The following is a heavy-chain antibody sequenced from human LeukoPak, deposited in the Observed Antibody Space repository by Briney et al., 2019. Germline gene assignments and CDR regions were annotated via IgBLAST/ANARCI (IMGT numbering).Heavy chain of an antibody. J-gene: IGHJ4*02. CDR3: ARQTGSGLFILP. D-gene: IGHD3/OR15-3a*01. V-gene: IGHV4-39*01. CDR1: GFTFSSYE. CDR2: IYYSGNT. Sequence: GSLRLSCAASGFTFSSYEMNWVRQPPGKGLEWIGSIYYSGNTYYNASPKSQVSISIDTSKNQFSLRLTSVTAADTAVYYCARQTGSGLFILPGGQGTLVTVSS.